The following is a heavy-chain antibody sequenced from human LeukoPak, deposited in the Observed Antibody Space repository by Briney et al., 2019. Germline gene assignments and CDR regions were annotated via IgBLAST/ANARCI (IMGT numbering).Heavy chain of an antibody. CDR3: ARDSPAAYYYYGMDV. V-gene: IGHV4-31*03. J-gene: IGHJ6*02. D-gene: IGHD2-15*01. Sequence: PSETLSLTCTVSGGSISSGGYYWSWIRQHPGKGLEWIGYIHYSGSTYYNPSLKSRVTISVDTSKNQFSLKLSSVTAADTAVYYCARDSPAAYYYYGMDVWGQGTTVTVSS. CDR2: IHYSGST. CDR1: GGSISSGGYY.